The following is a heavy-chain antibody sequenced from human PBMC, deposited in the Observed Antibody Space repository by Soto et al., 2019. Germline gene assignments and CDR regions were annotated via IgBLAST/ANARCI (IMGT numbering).Heavy chain of an antibody. CDR3: ARAPSAAGTVGFDF. D-gene: IGHD1-1*01. CDR2: IWHDGSNK. V-gene: IGHV3-33*01. CDR1: GFRFRDYG. Sequence: QVQLVQSGGGVVQPGRSLRLSCETSGFRFRDYGMHWVRQAPGKGLEWVAVIWHDGSNKHYADSVKGRFTVSRDNSKSTLFLQMATLRAEDTAVYYCARAPSAAGTVGFDFWGQGTPVTVSS. J-gene: IGHJ4*02.